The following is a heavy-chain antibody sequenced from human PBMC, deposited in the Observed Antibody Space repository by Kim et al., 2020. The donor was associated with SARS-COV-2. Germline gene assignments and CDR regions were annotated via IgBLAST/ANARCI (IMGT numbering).Heavy chain of an antibody. CDR2: IYHSGTT. Sequence: SETLSLTCTVSGGPLFSFYWSWIRQPPGRGLEWIGYIYHSGTTTYNPSLKSRVSISADTSKNYFSLNLTSVTAADTAVYYCARLPPIYDTSRGGYSDYWG. CDR3: ARLPPIYDTSRGGYSDY. D-gene: IGHD2-21*01. CDR1: GGPLFSFY. J-gene: IGHJ4*01. V-gene: IGHV4-59*08.